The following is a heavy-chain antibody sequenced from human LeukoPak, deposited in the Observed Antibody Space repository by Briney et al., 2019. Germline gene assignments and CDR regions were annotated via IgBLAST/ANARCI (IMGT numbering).Heavy chain of an antibody. Sequence: GRSLRLSCAASGFTFSSYAMHWVRQAPGKGLEWVAVISCDGSNKYYADSVKGRFTISRDNSKNTLYLQMNSLRAEDTAVYYCVRDWDVVAPAAIGAFDIWGQATMVTVSS. D-gene: IGHD2-2*01. V-gene: IGHV3-30*01. J-gene: IGHJ3*02. CDR1: GFTFSSYA. CDR3: VRDWDVVAPAAIGAFDI. CDR2: ISCDGSNK.